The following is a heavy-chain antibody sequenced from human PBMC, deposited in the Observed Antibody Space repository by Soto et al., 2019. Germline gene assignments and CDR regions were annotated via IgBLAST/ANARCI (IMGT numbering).Heavy chain of an antibody. V-gene: IGHV4-34*01. CDR3: ARGARARSRSHLDY. J-gene: IGHJ4*02. D-gene: IGHD6-6*01. Sequence: PSETLSLTCAVYGGSFSGYYWSWIRQPPGKGLEWIGEINHSGSTNYNPSLKSRVTISVDTSKDQFSLKLSSVTAADTAVYYCARGARARSRSHLDYWGQGTLVTVSS. CDR1: GGSFSGYY. CDR2: INHSGST.